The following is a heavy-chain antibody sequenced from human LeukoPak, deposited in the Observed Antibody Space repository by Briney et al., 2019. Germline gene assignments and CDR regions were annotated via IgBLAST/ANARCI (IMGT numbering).Heavy chain of an antibody. J-gene: IGHJ4*02. CDR2: IYVGGST. Sequence: GGSLRLSCAASGFTVSSYYMSWVRQAPGKGLEWVSVIYVGGSTYYADSVRGRFTISRDISKNTLYLQTNSLRAEDTAVYYCARGDGYNYWEYWGQGTLVTVSS. CDR1: GFTVSSYY. V-gene: IGHV3-53*01. D-gene: IGHD5-24*01. CDR3: ARGDGYNYWEY.